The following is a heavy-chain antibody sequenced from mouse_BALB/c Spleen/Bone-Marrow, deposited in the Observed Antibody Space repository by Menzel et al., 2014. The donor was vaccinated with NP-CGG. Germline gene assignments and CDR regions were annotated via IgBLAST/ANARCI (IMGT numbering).Heavy chain of an antibody. CDR2: ISDGGSYT. D-gene: IGHD1-1*01. CDR3: ANYYGSTWFAY. V-gene: IGHV5-4*02. J-gene: IGHJ3*01. CDR1: GSTFSDYY. Sequence: DVMLVESGGGLVKPGGSLKLSCAASGSTFSDYYMYWVRQTPEKRLEWVATISDGGSYTYYPDSVKGRFTISRDNAKNNLYLQMSSLKSEDTAMYYCANYYGSTWFAYWGQGTLVTVSA.